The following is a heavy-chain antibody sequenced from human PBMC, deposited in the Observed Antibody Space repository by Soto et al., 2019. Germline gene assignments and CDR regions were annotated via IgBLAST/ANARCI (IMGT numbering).Heavy chain of an antibody. Sequence: PSGTLSLTCTVSGGSISSSSYYWGWIRQPPGKGLEWIGSIYYSGSTYYNPSLKSRVTISVDTSKNQFSPKLSSVTAADTAVYYCASRYCSGGSCQQPSYYYYYYMDVWGKGTTVTSP. J-gene: IGHJ6*03. CDR1: GGSISSSSYY. V-gene: IGHV4-39*01. CDR2: IYYSGST. D-gene: IGHD2-15*01. CDR3: ASRYCSGGSCQQPSYYYYYYMDV.